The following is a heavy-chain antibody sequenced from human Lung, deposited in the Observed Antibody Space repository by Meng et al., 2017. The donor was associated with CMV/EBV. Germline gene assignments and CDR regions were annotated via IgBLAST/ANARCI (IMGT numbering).Heavy chain of an antibody. CDR1: GYAFTNYA. D-gene: IGHD2-15*01. Sequence: ASVXVSCKASGYAFTNYAMPWVRQAPGQGPEWMGWINGCNGNTKYAQKFQGRVTITRDTSTSTAYMELSSLTSEDTAVYYCARDCSCGSCYPSYFDHWGQGTLVTVSS. CDR3: ARDCSCGSCYPSYFDH. V-gene: IGHV1-3*01. CDR2: INGCNGNT. J-gene: IGHJ4*02.